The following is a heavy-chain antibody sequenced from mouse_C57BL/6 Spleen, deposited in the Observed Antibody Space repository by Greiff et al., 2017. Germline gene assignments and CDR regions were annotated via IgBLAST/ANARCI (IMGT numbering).Heavy chain of an antibody. Sequence: QVQLQQSGAELVKPGASVKLSCKASGYTFTSYWMHWVKQRPGQGLEWIGMIHPNSGSTNYNEKFKSKATLTVDKSSSTAYMQLSSLTSEDSAVYYCARGGGYPYAMDYWGQGTSVTVSS. CDR1: GYTFTSYW. D-gene: IGHD2-2*01. J-gene: IGHJ4*01. V-gene: IGHV1-64*01. CDR3: ARGGGYPYAMDY. CDR2: IHPNSGST.